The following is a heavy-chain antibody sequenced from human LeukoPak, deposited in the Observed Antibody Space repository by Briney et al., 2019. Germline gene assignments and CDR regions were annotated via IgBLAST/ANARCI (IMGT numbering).Heavy chain of an antibody. V-gene: IGHV3-30-3*01. CDR3: ASNVGDSRGY. CDR1: GFTFSNYN. D-gene: IGHD2-21*02. Sequence: GGSLRLSCAASGFTFSNYNMHWVRQAPGKGLEWVAVISYDGSNKYYADSVKGRFTISRDNSKNTLYVQMNSLRAEDTAVYYCASNVGDSRGYWGQGTLVTVSS. J-gene: IGHJ4*02. CDR2: ISYDGSNK.